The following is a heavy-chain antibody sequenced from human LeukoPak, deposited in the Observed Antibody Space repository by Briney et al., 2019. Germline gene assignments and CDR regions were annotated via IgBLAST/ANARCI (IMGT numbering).Heavy chain of an antibody. D-gene: IGHD6-6*01. Sequence: GGSLRLSCAASGLSFNTYSMNWVRQAPGKGPEWVSYITSSSRTIYYADSVKGRFTITRDNAKNSLYLKMNSLRDEDTAVYYCARESEYSPFDYWGQGTLVTVST. J-gene: IGHJ4*02. V-gene: IGHV3-48*02. CDR3: ARESEYSPFDY. CDR2: ITSSSRTI. CDR1: GLSFNTYS.